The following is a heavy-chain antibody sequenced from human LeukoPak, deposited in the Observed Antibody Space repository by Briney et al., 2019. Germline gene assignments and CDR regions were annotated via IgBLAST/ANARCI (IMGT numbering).Heavy chain of an antibody. CDR3: ARAIVVVPAAPDY. J-gene: IGHJ4*02. Sequence: GGSLTLTCAASGFTFSSYSMNWVRQAPGKGLEWVSSISSSSSYIYYADSVKGRFTISRDNAKSSLYLQMNSLRAEDTAVYYCARAIVVVPAAPDYWGQGTLVTVSS. CDR1: GFTFSSYS. V-gene: IGHV3-21*01. D-gene: IGHD2-2*01. CDR2: ISSSSSYI.